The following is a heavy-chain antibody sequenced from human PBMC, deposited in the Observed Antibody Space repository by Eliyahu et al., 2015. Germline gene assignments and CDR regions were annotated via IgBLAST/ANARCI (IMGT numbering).Heavy chain of an antibody. V-gene: IGHV4-39*02. Sequence: QLQLQESGPGLVKPSETLSLTCTVSGGSISSSSYYWGXIRQPPGKGLEWIGSIYYSGSTYYNPSLKSRVTISVDTSKNQFSLKLSSVTAADTAVYYCARDKPYDILTGYYKLPNWFDPWGQGTLVTVSS. J-gene: IGHJ5*02. CDR2: IYYSGST. D-gene: IGHD3-9*01. CDR1: GGSISSSSYY. CDR3: ARDKPYDILTGYYKLPNWFDP.